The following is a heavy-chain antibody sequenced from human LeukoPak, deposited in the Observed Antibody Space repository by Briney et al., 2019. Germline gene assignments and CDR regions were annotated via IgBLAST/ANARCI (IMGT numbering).Heavy chain of an antibody. Sequence: RASETLSLTCAVYGGSFSGYYWSWIRQPPGKGPEWIGEINHSGSTNYNPSLKSRVTISVDTSKNQFSLKLSSVTAADTAVYYCARRAAFDIWGQGTMVTVSS. CDR1: GGSFSGYY. J-gene: IGHJ3*02. V-gene: IGHV4-34*01. CDR2: INHSGST. CDR3: ARRAAFDI.